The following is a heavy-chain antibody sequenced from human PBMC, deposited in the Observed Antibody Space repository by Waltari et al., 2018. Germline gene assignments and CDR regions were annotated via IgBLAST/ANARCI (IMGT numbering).Heavy chain of an antibody. CDR1: GGSISSYY. J-gene: IGHJ6*03. D-gene: IGHD1-20*01. Sequence: QVQLQESGPGLVKPSETLSLTCTVSGGSISSYYWSWIRQPPGKGLEWIGYIYYSGGTNYNPSLKSRVTISVDTSKNQFSLKLSSVTAADTAVYYCARGVVANWNYVYYYMDVWGKGTTVTISS. CDR3: ARGVVANWNYVYYYMDV. CDR2: IYYSGGT. V-gene: IGHV4-59*01.